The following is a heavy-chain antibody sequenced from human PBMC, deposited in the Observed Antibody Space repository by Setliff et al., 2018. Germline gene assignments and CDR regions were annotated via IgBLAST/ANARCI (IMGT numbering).Heavy chain of an antibody. D-gene: IGHD6-19*01. J-gene: IGHJ6*03. Sequence: ASVKVSCKTSGYIFTSYGISWVRLAPGQGLEWMGWISAYNGNTNYAQKLQGRVTMTTDTSTTTAYMELRSLRSDDTAVYYCARAVGSSSGWYNYYYYMDVWGKGTTVTVSS. CDR2: ISAYNGNT. CDR1: GYIFTSYG. CDR3: ARAVGSSSGWYNYYYYMDV. V-gene: IGHV1-18*01.